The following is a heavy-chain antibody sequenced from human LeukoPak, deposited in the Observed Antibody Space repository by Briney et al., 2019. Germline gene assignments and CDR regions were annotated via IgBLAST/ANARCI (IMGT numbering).Heavy chain of an antibody. D-gene: IGHD2-2*01. Sequence: GGSLRLSCAASGFTFSSYDMSWVRQAPGKGLEWVSSITLSGGSTFYADSVMGRVTISRDNSQNTWYLQMNSLSAEDTAVYYCAKRGNPAVGHHYLDVWGKGTTVSVSS. CDR3: AKRGNPAVGHHYLDV. J-gene: IGHJ6*03. CDR2: ITLSGGST. V-gene: IGHV3-23*01. CDR1: GFTFSSYD.